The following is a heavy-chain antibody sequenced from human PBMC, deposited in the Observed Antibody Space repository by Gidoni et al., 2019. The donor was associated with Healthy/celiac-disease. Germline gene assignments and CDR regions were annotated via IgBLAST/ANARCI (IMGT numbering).Heavy chain of an antibody. CDR2: ISGSGGST. D-gene: IGHD5-18*01. CDR3: SKAPNRGYSYGYVDY. CDR1: GFTFSSYA. Sequence: EVQLLESGGGLVQPGGSLRLSCAASGFTFSSYAMSWVRQAPGKGLEWVSAISGSGGSTYYADSVKGRFTIFRDNSKNTLYLQMNSLRAEDTAVYYCSKAPNRGYSYGYVDYWGQGTLVTVSS. V-gene: IGHV3-23*01. J-gene: IGHJ4*02.